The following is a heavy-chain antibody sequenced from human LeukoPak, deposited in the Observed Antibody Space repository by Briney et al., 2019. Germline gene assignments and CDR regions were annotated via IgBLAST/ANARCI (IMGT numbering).Heavy chain of an antibody. V-gene: IGHV1-18*01. J-gene: IGHJ4*02. D-gene: IGHD3-10*01. CDR1: GYTFSSYG. CDR3: ATGYYFGSGSYGYLDY. Sequence: ASVKVSCKASGYTFSSYGISWVRQAPGQGLEWMGWISAYNGNTNYRQKLQGRVTMTTDTFTGTAYMDLRSLRSDDTAVYYCATGYYFGSGSYGYLDYWGQGTLVTVSS. CDR2: ISAYNGNT.